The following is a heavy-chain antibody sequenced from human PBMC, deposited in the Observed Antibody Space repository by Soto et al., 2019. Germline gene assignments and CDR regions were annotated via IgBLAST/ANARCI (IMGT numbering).Heavy chain of an antibody. CDR3: ARYSGYEGLRFDP. CDR1: GDSITSNSYF. V-gene: IGHV4-39*01. Sequence: SETLSLTCTVSGDSITSNSYFWAWIRQPPGKGLEWIGSIYYSGTTYYNPSLKSRVTISVDRSKNQFSLKLSSVTAADTAVYCCARYSGYEGLRFDPWGQGTLVTVSS. CDR2: IYYSGTT. J-gene: IGHJ5*02. D-gene: IGHD5-12*01.